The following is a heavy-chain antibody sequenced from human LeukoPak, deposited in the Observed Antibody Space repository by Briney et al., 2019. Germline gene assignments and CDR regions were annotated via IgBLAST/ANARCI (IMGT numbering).Heavy chain of an antibody. V-gene: IGHV3-21*01. CDR3: VREGRPNAFDI. CDR1: GFTFSSYS. Sequence: GGSLRLSCAASGFTFSSYSMNWVRQAPGKGLEWVSSISSSSSYIYYADSVKGRFTISRDNAKNSLYLQMNSLRAEDTAVYYCVREGRPNAFDIWGQGTMVTVSS. J-gene: IGHJ3*02. CDR2: ISSSSSYI.